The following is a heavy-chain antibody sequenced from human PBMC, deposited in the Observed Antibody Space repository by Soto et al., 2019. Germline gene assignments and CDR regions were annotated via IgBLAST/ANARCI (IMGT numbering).Heavy chain of an antibody. D-gene: IGHD3-16*01. CDR3: AKDLSWGQSDY. J-gene: IGHJ4*02. Sequence: GGSLRLSCAASGFTFSSEWMHWVRQAPGKGLVWVLRINTDGSGTTYADSVKGRFTISRDNAKNMVYLQMNSLRAEDTALYYCAKDLSWGQSDYWGQG. CDR2: INTDGSGT. CDR1: GFTFSSEW. V-gene: IGHV3-74*01.